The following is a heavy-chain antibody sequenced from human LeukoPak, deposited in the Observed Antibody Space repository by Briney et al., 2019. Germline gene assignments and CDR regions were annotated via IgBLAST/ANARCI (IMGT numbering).Heavy chain of an antibody. CDR3: AKDPANRGGYYYYYYYMDV. CDR1: GFTFSSYA. J-gene: IGHJ6*03. D-gene: IGHD2-2*01. V-gene: IGHV3-30-3*01. Sequence: PGGSLRLSCAASGFTFSSYAMHWVRQAPGKGLEWVAVISYDGSNKYYADSVKGRFTISRDNSKNTLYLQMNSLRAEDTAVYYCAKDPANRGGYYYYYYYMDVWGKGTTVTVSS. CDR2: ISYDGSNK.